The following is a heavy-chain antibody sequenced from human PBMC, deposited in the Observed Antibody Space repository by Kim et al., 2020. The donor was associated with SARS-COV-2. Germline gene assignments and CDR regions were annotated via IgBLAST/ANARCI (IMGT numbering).Heavy chain of an antibody. CDR3: AKDQSHAYSSSYPDY. V-gene: IGHV3-30*18. CDR1: GFTFSSYG. CDR2: ISYDGSNK. D-gene: IGHD6-6*01. Sequence: GGSLRLSCAASGFTFSSYGMHWVRQAPGKGLEWVAVISYDGSNKYYADSVKGRFTISRDNSKNTLYLQMNSLRAEDTAVYYCAKDQSHAYSSSYPDYWGQGTLVTVSS. J-gene: IGHJ4*02.